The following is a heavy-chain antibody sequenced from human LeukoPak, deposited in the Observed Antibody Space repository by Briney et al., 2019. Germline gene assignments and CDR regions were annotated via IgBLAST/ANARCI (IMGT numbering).Heavy chain of an antibody. CDR2: IGASGEST. J-gene: IGHJ3*01. CDR3: AKDIQLST. V-gene: IGHV3-23*01. D-gene: IGHD5-24*01. Sequence: PGGSLRLSCAASGITFTGNWHWVRQAPGKGLEWVSLIGASGESTYYADSVKGRFTISRDNSKNTLSLQMNSLRVEDTAMYFCAKDIQLSTWGLGTMVTVSS. CDR1: GITFTGN.